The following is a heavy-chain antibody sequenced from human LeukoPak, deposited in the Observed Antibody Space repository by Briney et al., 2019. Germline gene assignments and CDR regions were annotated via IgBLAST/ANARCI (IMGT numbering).Heavy chain of an antibody. D-gene: IGHD5-18*01. J-gene: IGHJ4*02. CDR2: IYSSGST. CDR3: ARGGYSYGYADY. V-gene: IGHV3-53*01. CDR1: GFTVSSNY. Sequence: GGSLRLSCAASGFTVSSNYMNWVRQAPGKGLEWVSVIYSSGSTYYADSVKGRFTISRDNSKNTVYLQMNSLRAEDTAVYYCARGGYSYGYADYWGQGTLVTVSS.